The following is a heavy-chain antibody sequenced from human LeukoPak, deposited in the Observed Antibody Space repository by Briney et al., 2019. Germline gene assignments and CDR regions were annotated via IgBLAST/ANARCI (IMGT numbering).Heavy chain of an antibody. CDR3: ARGAIVVVAPSYFDY. CDR1: GYTFTSYY. D-gene: IGHD3-22*01. J-gene: IGHJ4*02. CDR2: INPSGGST. V-gene: IGHV1-46*01. Sequence: ASVKVSCKASGYTFTSYYMHWVRQAPGQGLEWMGIINPSGGSTSYAQKFQGRVTMTRDMSTSTVYMELSSLRSEDTAVYYCARGAIVVVAPSYFDYWGQGTLVTVSS.